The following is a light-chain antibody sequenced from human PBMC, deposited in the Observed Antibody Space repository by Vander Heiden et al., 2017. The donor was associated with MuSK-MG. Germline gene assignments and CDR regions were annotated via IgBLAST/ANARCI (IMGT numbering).Light chain of an antibody. CDR3: QQYSSYPFT. CDR1: QGISNY. V-gene: IGKV1-16*02. J-gene: IGKJ3*01. CDR2: AAS. Sequence: IQMTQSPSVLSSFVGGRVTITWRARQGISNYLAWLQQKPGKAPKSLFYAASSLQSGVPSKFSGSGSGTDFPLTVSSLQPEDSATYYCQQYSSYPFTFGHGTKVDIK.